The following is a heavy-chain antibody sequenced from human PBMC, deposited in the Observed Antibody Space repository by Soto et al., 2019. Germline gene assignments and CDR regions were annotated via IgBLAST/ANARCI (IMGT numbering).Heavy chain of an antibody. D-gene: IGHD1-26*01. J-gene: IGHJ6*02. CDR1: GGSISISSYY. CDR2: IYYSGST. Sequence: QLQLQESGPGLVKPSETLSLTCTVSGGSISISSYYWGWIRQPPGKGLEWIGSIYYSGSTYYNPSLMSRVTISLDTSKNQFSLKLSSGAAADTAVYYCARAAYRSGSYWYYYYYGMDVWGQGTTVTVSS. V-gene: IGHV4-39*01. CDR3: ARAAYRSGSYWYYYYYGMDV.